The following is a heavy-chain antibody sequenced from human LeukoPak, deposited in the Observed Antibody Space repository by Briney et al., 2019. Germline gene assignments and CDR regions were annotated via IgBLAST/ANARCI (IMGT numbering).Heavy chain of an antibody. CDR1: GGTFSSYA. D-gene: IGHD3-22*01. CDR2: IIPIFGTA. V-gene: IGHV1-69*13. CDR3: ASLPYYYDSSGYS. Sequence: SVKVSCKASGGTFSSYAISWVRQAPGQGLEWMGGIIPIFGTANYAQKFRGRVTITADESTSTAYMELSSLRSEDTAVYYCASLPYYYDSSGYSWGQGTLVTVSS. J-gene: IGHJ5*02.